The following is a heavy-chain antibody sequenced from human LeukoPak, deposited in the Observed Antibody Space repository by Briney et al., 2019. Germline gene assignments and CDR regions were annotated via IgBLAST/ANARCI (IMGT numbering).Heavy chain of an antibody. CDR3: VRDADGGNSWFDS. CDR2: INHSGST. V-gene: IGHV4-34*01. Sequence: PSETLSLTCAVYGGSFSGYYWSWIRQPPGKGLEWIGEINHSGSTNYNPSLKSRVTISVDTSKNQFSLKLSSVTAADTAVYYCVRDADGGNSWFDSWGQGTLVTVSS. D-gene: IGHD4-23*01. J-gene: IGHJ5*01. CDR1: GGSFSGYY.